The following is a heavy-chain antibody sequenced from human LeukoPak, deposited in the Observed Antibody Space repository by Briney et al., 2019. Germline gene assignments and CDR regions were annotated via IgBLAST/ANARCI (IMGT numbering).Heavy chain of an antibody. Sequence: SETLSLTCTVSGGSISSYYWSWIRQPPGKGLEWIGYIYYSGSTNYNPSLKSRVTISVDTSKNQFSLKLSSVTAADTAVYYCARSNYYDTNGYYSLDYWGQGTLVTVSS. CDR2: IYYSGST. J-gene: IGHJ4*02. CDR1: GGSISSYY. V-gene: IGHV4-59*01. D-gene: IGHD3-22*01. CDR3: ARSNYYDTNGYYSLDY.